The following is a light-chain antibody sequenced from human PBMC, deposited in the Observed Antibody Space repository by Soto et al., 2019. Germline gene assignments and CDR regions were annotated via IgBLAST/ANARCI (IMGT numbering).Light chain of an antibody. CDR2: EVT. CDR3: SSYTSRSTLDV. CDR1: SSDVGGYNY. V-gene: IGLV2-14*01. Sequence: QSVLTQPASVSGSPGQSITISCSGTSSDVGGYNYVSWYQQHPGKAPKLMIYEVTNRPSGVSNRFSGSKSGNTASLTISGPQAEDEADDYCSSYTSRSTLDVFGSGTKLTVL. J-gene: IGLJ1*01.